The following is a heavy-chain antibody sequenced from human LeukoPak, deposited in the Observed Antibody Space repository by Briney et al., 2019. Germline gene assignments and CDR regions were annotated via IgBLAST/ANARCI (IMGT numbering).Heavy chain of an antibody. Sequence: SETLSLTCAVYGGSFSGYYRSWIRQPPGKGLEWVGEINHSGSTNYNPSLKSRVTISVDTSKNQFSLKLSSVTAADTAVYYCARRVRLPLGWTYYYYYMDVWGKGTTVTISS. D-gene: IGHD7-27*01. CDR3: ARRVRLPLGWTYYYYYMDV. J-gene: IGHJ6*03. V-gene: IGHV4-34*01. CDR2: INHSGST. CDR1: GGSFSGYY.